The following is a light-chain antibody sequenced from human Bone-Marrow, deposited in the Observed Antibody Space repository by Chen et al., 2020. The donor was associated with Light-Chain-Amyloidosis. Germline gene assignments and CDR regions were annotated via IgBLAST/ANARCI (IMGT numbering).Light chain of an antibody. CDR1: NIGSTS. CDR3: QVWDRSSDRPV. Sequence: SYVLTQPSSVSVAPGQTATIACGGNNIGSTSVHWYQQKPGQAPLLVVYDDSDRPSGIPERLSGSTSGNTATLTISRVEAGDEADYYCQVWDRSSDRPVFGGGTKLTVL. J-gene: IGLJ3*02. CDR2: DDS. V-gene: IGLV3-21*02.